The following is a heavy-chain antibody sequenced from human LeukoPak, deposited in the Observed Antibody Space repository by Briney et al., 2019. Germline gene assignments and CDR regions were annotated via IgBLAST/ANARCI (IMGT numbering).Heavy chain of an antibody. CDR1: GFTFSNAW. D-gene: IGHD6-19*01. CDR3: AREKGVAVAGTKGFDY. V-gene: IGHV3-15*01. CDR2: IKSKTDGGTT. J-gene: IGHJ4*02. Sequence: GGSLRLSCAASGFTFSNAWMSWVRQAPGKGLEWVGRIKSKTDGGTTDYAAPVKGRFTISRDDSKNTLYLQMNSLKTEDTAVYYCAREKGVAVAGTKGFDYWGQGTLVPVSS.